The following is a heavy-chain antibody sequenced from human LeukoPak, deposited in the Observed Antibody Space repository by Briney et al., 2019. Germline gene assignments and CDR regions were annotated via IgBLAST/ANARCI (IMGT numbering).Heavy chain of an antibody. CDR2: ISAYNGNT. V-gene: IGHV1-18*01. CDR1: GYTFTSYG. CDR3: AVQASRYYYDSSGCDY. D-gene: IGHD3-22*01. Sequence: ASVTVSCKASGYTFTSYGISWVRQAPGQGLEWMGWISAYNGNTNYAQKLQGRVTMTTDTSTSTAYMELRSLRSDDTAVYYCAVQASRYYYDSSGCDYWGQGTLVTVSS. J-gene: IGHJ4*02.